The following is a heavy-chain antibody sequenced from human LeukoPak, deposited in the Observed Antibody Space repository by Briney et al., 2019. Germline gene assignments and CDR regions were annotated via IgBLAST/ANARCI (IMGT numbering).Heavy chain of an antibody. Sequence: ASVKVSCKASGYTFTSYGISWMRQDPGQGLEWMGWISAYNGNTNYAQKLQGRVTMTTDTSTSTAYMELRSLRSDDTAVYYCARDSSTTYYYDGSGYYNWSDPWGQGTLVTVSS. CDR1: GYTFTSYG. CDR2: ISAYNGNT. J-gene: IGHJ5*02. V-gene: IGHV1-18*01. D-gene: IGHD3-22*01. CDR3: ARDSSTTYYYDGSGYYNWSDP.